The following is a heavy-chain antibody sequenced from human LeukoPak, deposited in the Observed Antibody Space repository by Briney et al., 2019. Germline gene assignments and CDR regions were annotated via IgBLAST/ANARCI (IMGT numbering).Heavy chain of an antibody. CDR1: GFTFRSYW. CDR2: IKQDGSEK. D-gene: IGHD6-19*01. CDR3: ARDLEYSSGWYSFSFDY. Sequence: GGSLRLSCAASGFTFRSYWMTWVRQAPGKGLEWVAHIKQDGSEKYYVDSLKGRFTVSRDNGKNSLYLQLNSLRAEDMAVYYCARDLEYSSGWYSFSFDYWGQGTLVTVSS. V-gene: IGHV3-7*01. J-gene: IGHJ4*02.